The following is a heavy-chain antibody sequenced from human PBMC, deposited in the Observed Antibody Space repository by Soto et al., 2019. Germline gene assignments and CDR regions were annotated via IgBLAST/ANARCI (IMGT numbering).Heavy chain of an antibody. J-gene: IGHJ4*02. CDR2: IRSKAYGGTT. D-gene: IGHD6-13*01. CDR3: TRRRTSWYIDY. V-gene: IGHV3-49*04. Sequence: GGSLRLSCTVSGFNFGDYAMSWVRQAPGKGLEWVGFIRSKAYGGTTEYAASVKGRFTISRDDSKSIAYLQMNSLETEDTAVYYCTRRRTSWYIDYWGQGTLVTVSS. CDR1: GFNFGDYA.